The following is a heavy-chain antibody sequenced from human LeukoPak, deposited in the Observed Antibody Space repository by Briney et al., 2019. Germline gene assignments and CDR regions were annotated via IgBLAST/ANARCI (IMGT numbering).Heavy chain of an antibody. J-gene: IGHJ6*03. CDR2: INDSGST. V-gene: IGHV4-34*01. Sequence: SETLSLTCAVYGGSFSGYYWRWIRQSPGKGLEWIGEINDSGSTNYDPSLKSRVTISVDTSKNQISLKLTSVTAADTAVYYCARVAGDPXYYYXYMDXXXKGXTVT. CDR1: GGSFSGYY. D-gene: IGHD7-27*01. CDR3: ARVAGDPXYYYXYMDX.